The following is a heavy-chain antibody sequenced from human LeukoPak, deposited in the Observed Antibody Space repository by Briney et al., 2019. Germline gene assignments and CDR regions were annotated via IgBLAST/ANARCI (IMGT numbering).Heavy chain of an antibody. J-gene: IGHJ4*02. CDR3: ARARGYCSTASCAYYFDY. V-gene: IGHV3-53*01. CDR2: IYSXGSS. Sequence: HPGGSLRLSCAASGXXXXXNYMXXXXXAPGXGLEWVSVIYSXGSSYNADSVQGRFTISRDNSKNTLYLQMNSLRAEDTAVYYCARARGYCSTASCAYYFDYWGQGTLVTVSS. D-gene: IGHD2-2*03. CDR1: GXXXXXNY.